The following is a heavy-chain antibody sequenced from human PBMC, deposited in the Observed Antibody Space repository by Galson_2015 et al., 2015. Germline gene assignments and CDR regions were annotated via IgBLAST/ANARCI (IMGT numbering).Heavy chain of an antibody. D-gene: IGHD3-10*01. J-gene: IGHJ4*02. CDR1: GFTFSSCA. V-gene: IGHV3-23*01. CDR3: AKDGLLWFGESYYCDY. Sequence: LRLSCAASGFTFSSCALSWVRQAPGKGLEWVSAISGSGGSTYYADSVKGRFTISRDNSKNTLYLQMNSLRAEDTAVYYCAKDGLLWFGESYYCDYWGQGTLVTVSS. CDR2: ISGSGGST.